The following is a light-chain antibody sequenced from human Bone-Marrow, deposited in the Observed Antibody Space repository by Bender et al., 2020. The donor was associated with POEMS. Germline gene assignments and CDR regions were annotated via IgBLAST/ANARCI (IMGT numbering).Light chain of an antibody. CDR3: CSYAGSSTWV. Sequence: QSALSQPASVSGSTGQSITISCSGSRSDVGSYNLVSWYQQYPGKAPKSIIYETTKRPSGVSNRFSGSKSGNTASLTISGLQADDEADYYCCSYAGSSTWVFGGGTKLTVL. V-gene: IGLV2-23*01. J-gene: IGLJ3*02. CDR1: RSDVGSYNL. CDR2: ETT.